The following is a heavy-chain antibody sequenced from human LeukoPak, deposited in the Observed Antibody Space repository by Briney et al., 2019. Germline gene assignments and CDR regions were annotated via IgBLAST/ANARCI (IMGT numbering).Heavy chain of an antibody. J-gene: IGHJ4*02. CDR2: IYYSGRS. CDR1: GGSIIDDHYY. D-gene: IGHD2-21*02. CDR3: ARQRGHAGDPVGY. Sequence: PSETLSLTCTVSGGSIIDDHYYWGWIRQPPGKGLEWIGTIYYSGRSYYNPSLTSRVTMSADTSKNQFSLRLNSVTAADTAVYYCARQRGHAGDPVGYWGQGTLVTVSS. V-gene: IGHV4-39*07.